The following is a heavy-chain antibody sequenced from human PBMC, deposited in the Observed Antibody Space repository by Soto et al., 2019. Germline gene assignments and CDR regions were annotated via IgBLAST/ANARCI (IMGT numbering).Heavy chain of an antibody. CDR2: ISSYNGHT. J-gene: IGHJ4*02. CDR1: GYTFNSYG. V-gene: IGHV1-18*01. D-gene: IGHD3-16*01. CDR3: ARGRSWGARDFDN. Sequence: QVQLVQSGGEVTRPGASVRVSCKASGYTFNSYGISWVRQAPGQGLEWMGWISSYNGHTDYARKFQGRVAMTTDISTNPVSMELRDLRSDDTAVYYCARGRSWGARDFDNWGQGTLVTVSS.